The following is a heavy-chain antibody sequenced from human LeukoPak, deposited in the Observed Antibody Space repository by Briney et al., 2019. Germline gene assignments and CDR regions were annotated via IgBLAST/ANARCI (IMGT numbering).Heavy chain of an antibody. D-gene: IGHD6-13*01. V-gene: IGHV4-34*01. CDR1: GGSSSGYY. CDR2: INHSGST. CDR3: ARGTGSSWDGGPFDS. Sequence: SETLSLTCAVYGGSSSGYYWSWIRQPPEKGLEWIGEINHSGSTNYNPSLKSRAAMSVDTSKNQVSLKLSSVTASDTAVYYCARGTGSSWDGGPFDSWGQGTLVTVSS. J-gene: IGHJ4*02.